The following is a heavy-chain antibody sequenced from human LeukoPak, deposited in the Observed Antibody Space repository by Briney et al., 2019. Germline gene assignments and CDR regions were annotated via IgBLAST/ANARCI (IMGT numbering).Heavy chain of an antibody. CDR3: ARDVGSSLHA. CDR1: GFTFGSSY. V-gene: IGHV3-74*01. J-gene: IGHJ5*02. Sequence: GGYLRLSCAASGFTFGSSYMHWVRQDPGKGLVWVSCISSDGTSTNYADSAKGRFTISRDNPKNTVYLQMNSLSAEDTAVYYCARDVGSSLHAWGQGTLVIVSS. CDR2: ISSDGTST. D-gene: IGHD2-2*01.